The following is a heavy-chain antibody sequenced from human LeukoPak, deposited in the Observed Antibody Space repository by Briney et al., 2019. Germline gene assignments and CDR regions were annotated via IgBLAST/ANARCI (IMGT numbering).Heavy chain of an antibody. CDR2: IDSDGTSI. CDR1: GFTFNTYW. CDR3: TRGLRYCSSTSCSDP. Sequence: GGSLRLSCAASGFTFNTYWMHWVCQAPGKGLDWVSAIDSDGTSIIYADSVKGRFTISRDNAKNTLYLQMNSLRAEDTAVYYCTRGLRYCSSTSCSDPWGQGTLVTVPS. D-gene: IGHD2-2*01. V-gene: IGHV3-74*01. J-gene: IGHJ5*02.